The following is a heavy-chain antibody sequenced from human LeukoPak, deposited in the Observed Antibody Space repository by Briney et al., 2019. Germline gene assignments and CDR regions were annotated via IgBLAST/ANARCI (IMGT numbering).Heavy chain of an antibody. CDR1: GGSFSGYY. CDR3: AAGGYSYGFFDY. Sequence: SETLSLTCAVYGGSFSGYYWSWIRQPPGKGLEWIGYIYYSGSTNYNPSLKSRVTISVDTSKNQFSLKLSSVTAADTAVYYCAAGGYSYGFFDYWGQGTLVTVSS. V-gene: IGHV4-59*01. J-gene: IGHJ4*02. CDR2: IYYSGST. D-gene: IGHD5-18*01.